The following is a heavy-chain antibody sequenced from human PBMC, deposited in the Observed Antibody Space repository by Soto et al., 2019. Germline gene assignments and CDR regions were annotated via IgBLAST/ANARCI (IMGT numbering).Heavy chain of an antibody. D-gene: IGHD3-16*01. CDR3: AKNGDFDYDAFDV. V-gene: IGHV3-23*01. Sequence: PGGSLRLSCAASDSTIRRYAMSWVRQAPGKGLEWVSGITGNSARIYYADSVKGRFSISRDNSKNTLYLQMDTLRAEDTAVYYCAKNGDFDYDAFDVWGQGT. J-gene: IGHJ3*01. CDR2: ITGNSARI. CDR1: DSTIRRYA.